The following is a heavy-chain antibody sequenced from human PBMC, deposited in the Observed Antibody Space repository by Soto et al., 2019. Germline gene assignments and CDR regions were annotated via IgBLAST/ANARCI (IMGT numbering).Heavy chain of an antibody. Sequence: SETLSLTCAVYGGSFSGYYWSWIRQPPGKGLEWIGEINHSGSTKYNPSLKSRVTISVDTSKNQFSLKLSSVTAADTAVYYCAREGGSEKSFDNWGQGTLVTVSS. CDR1: GGSFSGYY. CDR2: INHSGST. V-gene: IGHV4-34*01. CDR3: AREGGSEKSFDN. J-gene: IGHJ4*02. D-gene: IGHD6-19*01.